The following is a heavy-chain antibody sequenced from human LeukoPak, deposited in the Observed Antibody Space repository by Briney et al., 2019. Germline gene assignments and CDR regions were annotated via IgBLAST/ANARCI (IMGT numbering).Heavy chain of an antibody. D-gene: IGHD3-10*01. V-gene: IGHV5-51*01. CDR3: ARRQDYYGSGSYYSYFQH. CDR2: IYPGDSDT. CDR1: GYSFTSYW. Sequence: GESLKISCKGSGYSFTSYWIGWVRQMPGKGLEWMGIIYPGDSDTRYSPSFQGQVTISADKSVSTAYLQWSSLKASDTAMYYCARRQDYYGSGSYYSYFQHWGQGTLVTVSS. J-gene: IGHJ1*01.